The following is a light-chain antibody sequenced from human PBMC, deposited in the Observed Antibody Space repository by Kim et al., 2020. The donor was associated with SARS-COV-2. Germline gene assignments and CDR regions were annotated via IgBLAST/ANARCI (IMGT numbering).Light chain of an antibody. J-gene: IGKJ2*01. Sequence: WSPGERATLYCRASQSVSSSYLAWYQQKPGQAPRRLIYGASSRATGIPDRFSGSGSGTDFTLTISRLETEDFAVYYCQQYGSSLYTFGQGTKLEI. V-gene: IGKV3-20*01. CDR3: QQYGSSLYT. CDR1: QSVSSSY. CDR2: GAS.